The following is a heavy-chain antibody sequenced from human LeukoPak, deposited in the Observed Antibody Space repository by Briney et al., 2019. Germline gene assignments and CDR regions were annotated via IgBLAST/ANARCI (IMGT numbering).Heavy chain of an antibody. J-gene: IGHJ6*02. D-gene: IGHD7-27*01. Sequence: SETLSLTCTVSGGSISSSSYYWGWIRQPPGKGLEWIGSIYYSGSTNYNPSLKSRVTISVDTSKNQFSLKLSSVTAADTAVYYCARGPLGYYGMDVWGQGTTVTVSS. CDR2: IYYSGST. CDR1: GGSISSSSYY. CDR3: ARGPLGYYGMDV. V-gene: IGHV4-39*07.